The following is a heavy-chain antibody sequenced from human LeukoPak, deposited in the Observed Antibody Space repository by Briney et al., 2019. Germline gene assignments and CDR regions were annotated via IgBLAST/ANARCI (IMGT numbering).Heavy chain of an antibody. J-gene: IGHJ4*02. D-gene: IGHD3-16*02. V-gene: IGHV3-21*01. CDR3: ARDYDYVWGSYLGGLCDY. CDR1: GFTFSRYS. Sequence: AGGSLRLSCAASGFTFSRYSMSWVRQAPGKGLEWISAISDDSNYIYYADSVEGRFTISRDNSKNTLYLQMNSLRAEDTAVYYCARDYDYVWGSYLGGLCDYWGQGTLVTVFS. CDR2: ISDDSNYI.